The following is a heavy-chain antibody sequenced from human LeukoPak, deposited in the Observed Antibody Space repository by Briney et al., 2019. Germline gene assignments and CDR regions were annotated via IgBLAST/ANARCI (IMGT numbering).Heavy chain of an antibody. J-gene: IGHJ5*02. CDR3: ARGIDYYDSSGPT. Sequence: GGSLRLSCAASGFTFSSYAMSWVRQAPGKGLEWVAVISYDGSNKYYADSVKGRFTISRDNSKNTLYLQMNSLRAEDTAVYYCARGIDYYDSSGPTWGQGTLVTVSS. CDR2: ISYDGSNK. D-gene: IGHD3-22*01. V-gene: IGHV3-30-3*01. CDR1: GFTFSSYA.